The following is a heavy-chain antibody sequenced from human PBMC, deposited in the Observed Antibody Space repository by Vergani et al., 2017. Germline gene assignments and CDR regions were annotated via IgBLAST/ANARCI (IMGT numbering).Heavy chain of an antibody. J-gene: IGHJ5*02. CDR2: IIPILGIA. CDR3: AKGNYCSSTSCYKVGWFDP. V-gene: IGHV1-69*04. CDR1: GGTFSSYA. D-gene: IGHD2-2*02. Sequence: QVQLVQSGAEVKKPGSSVKVSCKASGGTFSSYAISWVRQAPGQGLEWMGRIIPILGIANYAQKFQGRVTITADKSTSTAYMELSSLRAEDTAVYYCAKGNYCSSTSCYKVGWFDPWGQGTLVTVSS.